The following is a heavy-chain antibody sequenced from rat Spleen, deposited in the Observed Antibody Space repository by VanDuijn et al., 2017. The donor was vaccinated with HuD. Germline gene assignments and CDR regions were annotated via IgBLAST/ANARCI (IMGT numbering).Heavy chain of an antibody. CDR1: GFTFSNYD. D-gene: IGHD4-3*01. CDR3: ATHNSGYFDY. V-gene: IGHV5-7*01. CDR2: ISYDGSTP. Sequence: EVQLVESGGGLVQPGRSLKLSCAASGFTFSNYDMVWVRQAPTKGLKWVASISYDGSTPYYRDSVKGRFTISRDNAKSTLYLQMDSLRSEDTATYYCATHNSGYFDYWGQGVMVTVSS. J-gene: IGHJ2*01.